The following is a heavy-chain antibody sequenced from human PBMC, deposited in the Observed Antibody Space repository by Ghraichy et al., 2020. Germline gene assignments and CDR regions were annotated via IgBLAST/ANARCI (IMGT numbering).Heavy chain of an antibody. CDR3: AREKSSLGAFDI. D-gene: IGHD6-6*01. V-gene: IGHV3-53*01. CDR2: IYSGGST. Sequence: GGSLRLSCAASGFTVSSNYMSWVRQAPGKGLEWVSVIYSGGSTYYADSVKGRFTISRDNSKNTLYLQMNSLRAEDTAVYYCAREKSSLGAFDIRGQGTMVTVSS. J-gene: IGHJ3*02. CDR1: GFTVSSNY.